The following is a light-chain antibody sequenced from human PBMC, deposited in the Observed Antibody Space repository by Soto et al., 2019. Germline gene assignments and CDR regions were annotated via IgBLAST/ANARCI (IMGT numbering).Light chain of an antibody. CDR2: YXI. CDR3: TSYTSSITYV. CDR1: SSDVGGYNY. Sequence: QSPLTQPASVSGSPGQSITISCTGTSSDVGGYNYVSWYQQRPVKAPELLIYYXIYRPSGVSDRFSGSKSGNAASLTISGLQAEDEADYYCTSYTSSITYVFGTGTKVTVL. J-gene: IGLJ1*01. V-gene: IGLV2-14*01.